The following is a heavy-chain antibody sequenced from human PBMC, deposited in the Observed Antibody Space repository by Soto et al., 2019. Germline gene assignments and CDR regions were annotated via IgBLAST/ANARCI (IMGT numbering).Heavy chain of an antibody. V-gene: IGHV3-23*01. D-gene: IGHD3-3*01. CDR2: ISGSGGST. J-gene: IGHJ3*02. CDR1: GFTFSSYA. CDR3: AKDSENTIFGVVTYDAFDI. Sequence: EVQLLESGGGLVQPGGSLRLSCAASGFTFSSYAMSWVRQAPGEGLEWVSAISGSGGSTYYADSVKGRFTISRDNSKNTLYLQMNSLRAEDTAVYYCAKDSENTIFGVVTYDAFDIWGQGTMVTVSS.